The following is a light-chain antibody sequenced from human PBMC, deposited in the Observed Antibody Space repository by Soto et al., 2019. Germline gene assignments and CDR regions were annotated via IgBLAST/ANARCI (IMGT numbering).Light chain of an antibody. CDR2: DAS. CDR1: QDIGNY. Sequence: GDRVTITSQASQDIGNYLNWYHQKPGKAPKLLISDASNLEVGVPLRFSGSGSGTHFTVTINSLQTEDIATYYCQQYDVLPLSFGPGTKVDIK. CDR3: QQYDVLPLS. V-gene: IGKV1-33*01. J-gene: IGKJ3*01.